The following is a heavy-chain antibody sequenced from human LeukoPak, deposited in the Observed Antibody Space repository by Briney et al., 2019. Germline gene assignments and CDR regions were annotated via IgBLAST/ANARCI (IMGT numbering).Heavy chain of an antibody. Sequence: KVSCKASGGTFSSYTISWVRQASGKGLEWVGRIRSKANSYATAYAASVKGRFTISRDDSKNTAYLQMNSLKTEDTAVYYCTRDSSVSPPSRGWFDPWGQGTLVTVSS. V-gene: IGHV3-73*01. CDR1: GGTFSSYT. CDR3: TRDSSVSPPSRGWFDP. J-gene: IGHJ5*02. D-gene: IGHD3-22*01. CDR2: IRSKANSYAT.